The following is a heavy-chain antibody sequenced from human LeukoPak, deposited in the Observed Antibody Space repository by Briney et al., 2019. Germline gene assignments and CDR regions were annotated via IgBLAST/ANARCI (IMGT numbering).Heavy chain of an antibody. CDR3: ARERYYDSAGNNPGERALEI. CDR1: GYTFIAYY. Sequence: ASVKVSCKTSGYTFIAYYIHWVRQAPGQGLEWMARINPNSGVTKFAQKFQGRVTMSRDTSISTAYMELSGLTSDDTAVYYCARERYYDSAGNNPGERALEIWGQGTMVTVSS. D-gene: IGHD3-22*01. V-gene: IGHV1-2*02. J-gene: IGHJ3*02. CDR2: INPNSGVT.